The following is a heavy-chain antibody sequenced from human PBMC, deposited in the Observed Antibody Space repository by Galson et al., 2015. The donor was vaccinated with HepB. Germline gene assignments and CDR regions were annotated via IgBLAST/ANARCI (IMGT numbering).Heavy chain of an antibody. J-gene: IGHJ3*02. CDR1: GYTFTSYY. CDR3: AREQGKSSGYSLGAFEI. V-gene: IGHV1-46*03. Sequence: SVKVSCKASGYTFTSYYMHWVRQAPGQGLEWMGIINPSGGSTSYAQKFQGRVTMTRDTSTSTVYMELSSLRSEDKAVYYCAREQGKSSGYSLGAFEIWGQGTMVTASS. CDR2: INPSGGST. D-gene: IGHD3-22*01.